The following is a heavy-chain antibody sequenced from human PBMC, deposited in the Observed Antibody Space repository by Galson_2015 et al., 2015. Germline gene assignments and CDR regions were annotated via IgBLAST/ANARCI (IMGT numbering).Heavy chain of an antibody. CDR3: ARDYENDYGDYAVLDY. V-gene: IGHV3-33*01. Sequence: SLRLSCAASGFTFSSYGMHWVRQAPGKGLEWVAVIWYDGSNKYYADSVKGRFTISRDNSKNTLYLQMNSLRAEDTAVYYCARDYENDYGDYAVLDYWGQGTLVTVSS. D-gene: IGHD4-17*01. CDR2: IWYDGSNK. CDR1: GFTFSSYG. J-gene: IGHJ4*02.